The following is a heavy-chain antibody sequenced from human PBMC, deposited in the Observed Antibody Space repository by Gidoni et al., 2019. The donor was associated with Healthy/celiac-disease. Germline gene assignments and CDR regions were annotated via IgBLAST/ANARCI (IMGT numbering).Heavy chain of an antibody. J-gene: IGHJ2*01. CDR2: ISSSSSYI. CDR3: ASPPVTYWYFDL. Sequence: EVQLVESGGGLVKPGGSLSLSCAASGFTFSSYSMNWVRQAPGKGLEWVSSISSSSSYIYYADSVKGRFTISRDNAKNSLYLQMNSLRAEDTAVYYCASPPVTYWYFDLWGRGTLVTVSS. V-gene: IGHV3-21*01. D-gene: IGHD5-18*01. CDR1: GFTFSSYS.